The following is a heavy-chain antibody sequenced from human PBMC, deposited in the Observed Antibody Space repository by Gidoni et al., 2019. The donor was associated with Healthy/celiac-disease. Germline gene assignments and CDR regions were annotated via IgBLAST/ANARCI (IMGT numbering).Heavy chain of an antibody. CDR2: IHAGNGNT. CDR1: GYTFTSYA. V-gene: IGHV1-3*01. D-gene: IGHD5-12*01. J-gene: IGHJ6*03. Sequence: QVQLVQSGAEVKKPGASVKVSCKASGYTFTSYAMHWVSQAPGQRLEWMGWIHAGNGNTKYSQKFQGRVAITRDTSASTAYMELSSLRSEDTAVYYCAREDSGYDYYYYYMDVWGKGTTVTVSS. CDR3: AREDSGYDYYYYYMDV.